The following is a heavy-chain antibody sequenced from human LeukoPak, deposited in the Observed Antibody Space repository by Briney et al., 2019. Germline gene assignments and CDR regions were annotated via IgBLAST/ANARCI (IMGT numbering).Heavy chain of an antibody. CDR3: VKDFGRVRGTPDS. CDR2: ISGSGNGGSI. V-gene: IGHV3-64D*06. CDR1: GFVFST. J-gene: IGHJ4*02. D-gene: IGHD3-16*01. Sequence: PGGSLRLSCSASGFVFSTYWVRQAPGKGPEYVSTISGSGNGGSIYYADSVKGRLTISRDDSKSILYLQMNGLRSEDTAVYYCVKDFGRVRGTPDSWGQGTLVTVSS.